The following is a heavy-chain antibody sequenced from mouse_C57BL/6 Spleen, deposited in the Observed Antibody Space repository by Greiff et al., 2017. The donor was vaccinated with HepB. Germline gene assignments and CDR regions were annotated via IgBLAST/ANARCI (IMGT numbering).Heavy chain of an antibody. V-gene: IGHV1-64*01. CDR1: GYTFTSYW. Sequence: VQLQQPGAELVKPGASVKLSCKASGYTFTSYWMHWVKQRPGQGLEWIGMIHPNSGSTNYNEKFKSKATLTVDKSSSTAYMQLSSLTSEDSAVYYCARKKVITTVDYAMDYWGQGTSVTVSS. D-gene: IGHD1-1*01. J-gene: IGHJ4*01. CDR2: IHPNSGST. CDR3: ARKKVITTVDYAMDY.